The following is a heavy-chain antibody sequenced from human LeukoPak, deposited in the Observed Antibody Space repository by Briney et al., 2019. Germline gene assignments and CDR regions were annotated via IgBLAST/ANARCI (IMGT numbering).Heavy chain of an antibody. Sequence: HPGGSLRLSCAASGFTFSSYGMHWVRQAPGKGLEWVAVIWYDGSNKYYADSVKGRFTISRDNSKNTLYLQMNSLRAEDTAVHYCARRNDFWSDPLALDVWGQGTTVTVSS. J-gene: IGHJ6*02. CDR3: ARRNDFWSDPLALDV. V-gene: IGHV3-33*01. D-gene: IGHD3-3*01. CDR2: IWYDGSNK. CDR1: GFTFSSYG.